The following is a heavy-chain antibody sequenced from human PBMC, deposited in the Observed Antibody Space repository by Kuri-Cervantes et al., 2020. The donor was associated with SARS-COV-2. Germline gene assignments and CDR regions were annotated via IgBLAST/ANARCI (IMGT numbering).Heavy chain of an antibody. CDR2: INPNSGGT. J-gene: IGHJ6*02. D-gene: IGHD4-11*01. Sequence: ASVKVSCKASGYTFTGYYMHWVRQAPGQGLEWMGWINPNSGGTNYAQKFQGRVTITADKFTSTAYMELSSLRSEDTAVYYCATHGDPSAYSNYGAARWYYGMDVWGQGTTVTVSS. V-gene: IGHV1-2*02. CDR3: ATHGDPSAYSNYGAARWYYGMDV. CDR1: GYTFTGYY.